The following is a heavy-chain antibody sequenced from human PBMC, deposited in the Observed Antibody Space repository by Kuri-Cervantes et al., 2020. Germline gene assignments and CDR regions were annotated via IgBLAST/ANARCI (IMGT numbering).Heavy chain of an antibody. J-gene: IGHJ6*02. CDR2: IYTSGST. Sequence: SETLSLTCTVSGGSISSYYWSWIRQPAGKGLEWIGRIYTSGSTNYNPSLRSRVTMSVDTSKNQFSLKLSSVTAEDTAVYYCAREVYCSSTSCYWDLSYYYGMDVWGQGTTVTVSS. D-gene: IGHD2-2*01. CDR1: GGSISSYY. V-gene: IGHV4-4*07. CDR3: AREVYCSSTSCYWDLSYYYGMDV.